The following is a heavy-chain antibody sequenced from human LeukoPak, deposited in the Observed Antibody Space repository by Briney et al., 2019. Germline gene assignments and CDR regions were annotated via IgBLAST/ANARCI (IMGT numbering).Heavy chain of an antibody. V-gene: IGHV3-48*04. J-gene: IGHJ3*02. CDR3: ARDYYDSSGYYYGGDPFDI. CDR1: GFTFSSYR. D-gene: IGHD3-22*01. CDR2: LSSSSSTI. Sequence: GGSLRLSCAASGFTFSSYRMNWVRQAPGKGLEWVSYLSSSSSTIYYADSVKGRFTISRDNAKNSLYLQMNSLRAEDTAVYYCARDYYDSSGYYYGGDPFDIWGQGTMVTVSS.